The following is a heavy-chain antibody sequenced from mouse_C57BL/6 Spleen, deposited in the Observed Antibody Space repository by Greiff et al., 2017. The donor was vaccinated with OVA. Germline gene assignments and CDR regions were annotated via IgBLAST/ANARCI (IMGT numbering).Heavy chain of an antibody. CDR2: ISGGGGNT. CDR3: ARQGDLLLLAY. Sequence: EVQRVESGGGLVKPGGSLKLSCAASGFTFSSYTMSWVRQTPEKRLEWVATISGGGGNTYYPDSVKGRFTISRDNAKNTLYLQMSSLRSEDTALYYCARQGDLLLLAYWGQGTLVTVSA. CDR1: GFTFSSYT. J-gene: IGHJ3*01. V-gene: IGHV5-9*01. D-gene: IGHD2-1*01.